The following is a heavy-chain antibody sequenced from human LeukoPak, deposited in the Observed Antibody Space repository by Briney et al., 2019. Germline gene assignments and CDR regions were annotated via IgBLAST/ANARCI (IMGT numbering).Heavy chain of an antibody. CDR1: GYTFTGYY. CDR3: ARDMEGAVATIDY. Sequence: GASVKVSCKASGYTFTGYYIHWVRQAPGQGLEWMGWINPHSGGTNYAQKFQGRVTMTRDTSISTAYMELSRLRSDDTAVYYCARDMEGAVATIDYWGQGTLVTVSS. J-gene: IGHJ4*02. V-gene: IGHV1-2*02. CDR2: INPHSGGT. D-gene: IGHD5-12*01.